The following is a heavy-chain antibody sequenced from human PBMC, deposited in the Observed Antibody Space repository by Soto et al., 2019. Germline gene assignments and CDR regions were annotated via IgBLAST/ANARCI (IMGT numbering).Heavy chain of an antibody. CDR2: IYPGDSDT. V-gene: IGHV5-51*01. CDR3: ARLRMATITMVSYGMDV. Sequence: GESLKISCKGSGYSFTSYWIGWVRQMPGKGLEWMGIIYPGDSDTRYSPSFQGQVTISADKSISTAYLQWSSLKASDTAMYYCARLRMATITMVSYGMDVWGQGTTVTVSS. CDR1: GYSFTSYW. D-gene: IGHD5-12*01. J-gene: IGHJ6*02.